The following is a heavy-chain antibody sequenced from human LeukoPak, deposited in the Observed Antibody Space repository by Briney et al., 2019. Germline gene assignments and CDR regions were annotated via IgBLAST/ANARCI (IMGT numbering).Heavy chain of an antibody. CDR1: GFTFSSYC. V-gene: IGHV3-74*01. D-gene: IGHD2-15*01. Sequence: PGGSLRLSSAASGFTFSSYCMHWVRQAPGKGLVWVSRINSDGSSTSYADSVKGRFTISRDNDKNTLYLQMNSLRAEDTAVYYCARVALEDTRPQVVHYYYYYMDVWGKGTTVTVSS. CDR2: INSDGSST. CDR3: ARVALEDTRPQVVHYYYYYMDV. J-gene: IGHJ6*03.